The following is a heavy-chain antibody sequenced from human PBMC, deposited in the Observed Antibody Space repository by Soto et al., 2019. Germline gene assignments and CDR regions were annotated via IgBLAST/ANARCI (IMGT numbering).Heavy chain of an antibody. D-gene: IGHD6-13*01. V-gene: IGHV3-64*01. CDR2: ISSNGGST. CDR1: GFTFSSYA. J-gene: IGHJ6*02. Sequence: PGGSLRLSCAASGFTFSSYAMHWVRQAPGKGLEYVSAISSNGGSTYYANSVKGRFTISGDNSKNTLYLQMGSLRAEDIAVYYCARGVGSWYEGIADYYGLDVWGQGTTVTVSS. CDR3: ARGVGSWYEGIADYYGLDV.